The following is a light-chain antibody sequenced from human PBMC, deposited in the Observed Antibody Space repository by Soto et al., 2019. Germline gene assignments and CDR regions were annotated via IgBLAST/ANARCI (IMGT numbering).Light chain of an antibody. V-gene: IGLV2-14*01. CDR2: DVS. CDR3: SSYTSSSTLYV. Sequence: QSALTQPASVSGSPGQSITISCTGTSSDVGGYNYISWYQQYPDKAPKLMIYDVSNRPSGVSNRFSGSKSGNTASLTISGLQADDEADYYCSSYTSSSTLYVFGTGTKVTVL. CDR1: SSDVGGYNY. J-gene: IGLJ1*01.